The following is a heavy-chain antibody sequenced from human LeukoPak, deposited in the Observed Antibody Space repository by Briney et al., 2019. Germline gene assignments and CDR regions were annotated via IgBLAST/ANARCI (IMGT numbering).Heavy chain of an antibody. CDR3: AREYCSSGSCQYYFDY. CDR2: ITSSGDSP. J-gene: IGHJ4*02. Sequence: PGGSLRLSCAASGFTFSSYAMHWVRQAPGQGLEYVSAITSSGDSPYYANSVRGRFTISRDNSKNTLNLQMGSLRAEDMAVYYCAREYCSSGSCQYYFDYWGQGTLVTVSS. D-gene: IGHD2-15*01. CDR1: GFTFSSYA. V-gene: IGHV3-64*01.